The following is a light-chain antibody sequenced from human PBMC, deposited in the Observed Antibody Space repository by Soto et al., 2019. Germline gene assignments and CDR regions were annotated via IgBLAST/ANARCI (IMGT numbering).Light chain of an antibody. CDR1: SSDVGGYNY. CDR3: QSYDSSLSGPYV. CDR2: EVS. J-gene: IGLJ1*01. Sequence: QSALTQPPSASGSPGQSVTISCTGTSSDVGGYNYVSWYQQYPGKAPKLMIYEVSKRPSGVPDRFSGSKSGNTASLTVSGLLAEDEADYYCQSYDSSLSGPYVFGTGTKVTVL. V-gene: IGLV2-8*01.